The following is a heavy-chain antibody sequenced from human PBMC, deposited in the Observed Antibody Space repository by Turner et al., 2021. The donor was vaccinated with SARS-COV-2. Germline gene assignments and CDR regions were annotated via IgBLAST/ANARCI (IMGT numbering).Heavy chain of an antibody. CDR3: AKSYSGSYWDRNDY. CDR2: ISYDGSNK. J-gene: IGHJ4*02. CDR1: GFTFSIYG. V-gene: IGHV3-30*18. Sequence: QVQLVASGGGVVQPGRYLRLSCAASGFTFSIYGMHWVRQAPGKGLEWVAVISYDGSNKYYADSVKGRFTISRDNSKNTLYLQMNSLRAEDTAVYYCAKSYSGSYWDRNDYWGQGTLVTVSS. D-gene: IGHD1-26*01.